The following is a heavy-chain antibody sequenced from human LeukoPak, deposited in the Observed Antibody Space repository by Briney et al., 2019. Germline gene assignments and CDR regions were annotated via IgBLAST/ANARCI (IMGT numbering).Heavy chain of an antibody. Sequence: SETLSLTCTVSGGSISGYFWSWIRQPAGKGLEWIGRIYATGTTNYNPSLKGRVTMSVDTSKNQFSLNLTSVTAADTAVYYCAREGGGSNRCLDWGQGTLVTVSS. CDR1: GGSISGYF. J-gene: IGHJ1*01. D-gene: IGHD3-16*02. V-gene: IGHV4-4*07. CDR3: AREGGGSNRCLD. CDR2: IYATGTT.